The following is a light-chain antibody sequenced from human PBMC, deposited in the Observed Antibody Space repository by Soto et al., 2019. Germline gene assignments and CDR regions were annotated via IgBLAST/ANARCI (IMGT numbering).Light chain of an antibody. V-gene: IGKV1-5*03. CDR3: QHYNSSPMYI. J-gene: IGKJ2*01. CDR2: KAS. CDR1: HSISDW. Sequence: DIQMTQSPSTLSASVGDGVTITCRASHSISDWLAWFQQKPGKAPKLLIFKASFLEIGVPSRFSGTGSGTEFTLTISSLQPDDFATYYCQHYNSSPMYIFGQGTKLEIK.